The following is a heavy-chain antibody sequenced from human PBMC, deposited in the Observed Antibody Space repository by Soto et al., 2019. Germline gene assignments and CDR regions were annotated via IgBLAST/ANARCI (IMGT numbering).Heavy chain of an antibody. CDR2: ITSSAARE. Sequence: GGSLRLSCAASGFNFYNYAMNWVRQAPGKGLEWVSTITSSAAREYYADSVQGRFTISRDNSKNTLYLQMNSLRAEDTAVYYCARLYPQLYYGMDVWGQGTTVTVSS. D-gene: IGHD2-2*01. J-gene: IGHJ6*02. V-gene: IGHV3-23*01. CDR3: ARLYPQLYYGMDV. CDR1: GFNFYNYA.